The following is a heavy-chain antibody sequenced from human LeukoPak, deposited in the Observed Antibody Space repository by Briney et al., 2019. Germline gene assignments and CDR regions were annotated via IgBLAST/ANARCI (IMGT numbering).Heavy chain of an antibody. Sequence: PGESLTISCQGSGYNFAAYWIGWVRQMPGKGLEWMGIVYPGDSDTKYSPSFQGQVTISADKSISTAYLQWSSLQASDTATYYCARQSTRGVLRFLAWGQGTTVIVSS. CDR3: ARQSTRGVLRFLA. V-gene: IGHV5-51*01. J-gene: IGHJ6*02. CDR1: GYNFAAYW. CDR2: VYPGDSDT. D-gene: IGHD3-3*01.